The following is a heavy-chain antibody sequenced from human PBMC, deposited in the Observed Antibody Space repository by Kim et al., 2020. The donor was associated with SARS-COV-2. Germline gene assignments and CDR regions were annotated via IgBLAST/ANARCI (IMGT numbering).Heavy chain of an antibody. Sequence: SETLSLTCTVSGGSISSGGYYWSWIRQHPGKGLEWIGYIYYSGSTYYNPSLKSRVTISVDTSKNQFSLKLSSVTAADTAVYYCARERMGSFDYWGQGTLVTVSS. CDR3: ARERMGSFDY. J-gene: IGHJ4*02. CDR2: IYYSGST. D-gene: IGHD2-15*01. CDR1: GGSISSGGYY. V-gene: IGHV4-31*03.